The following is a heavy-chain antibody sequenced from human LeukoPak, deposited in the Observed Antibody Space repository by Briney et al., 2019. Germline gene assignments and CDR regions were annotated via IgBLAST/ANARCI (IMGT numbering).Heavy chain of an antibody. J-gene: IGHJ5*02. CDR3: ASAKVQLGDRAYNRFDP. D-gene: IGHD1-1*01. CDR2: IRQDGNEM. Sequence: GGSLRLSCAASGFSFSSYWMTWVRQAPGGGLEWLANIRQDGNEMYYVDSVKGRFTISRDNAKNSLYLQMNSLRPEDTAIYYCASAKVQLGDRAYNRFDPWGQGTLVTVSS. V-gene: IGHV3-7*01. CDR1: GFSFSSYW.